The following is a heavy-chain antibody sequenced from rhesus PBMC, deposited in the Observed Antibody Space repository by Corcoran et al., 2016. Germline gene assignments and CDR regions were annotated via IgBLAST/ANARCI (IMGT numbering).Heavy chain of an antibody. J-gene: IGHJ4*01. V-gene: IGHV1-200*01. CDR2: INPSNGNT. Sequence: QVQLVQSGAEVKKPGTSVKLSCKASGYTFTSYSINWVRQAPGQGLECMGWINPSNGNTGDAKKCQCRVTMTRDTSTSTAYMELNSLRSEDTAVYDCARRVGSYFDYWGQGVLVTVSS. CDR1: GYTFTSYS. D-gene: IGHD2-21*01. CDR3: ARRVGSYFDY.